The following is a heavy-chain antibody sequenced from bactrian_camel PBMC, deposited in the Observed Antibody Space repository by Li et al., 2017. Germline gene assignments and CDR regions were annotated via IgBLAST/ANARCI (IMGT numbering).Heavy chain of an antibody. CDR2: VDSDGSP. Sequence: VQLVESGGGSVQTGGSLRLSCEVSGIDYSTYCMGWFRQVPGKDHEGVAAVDSDGSPTYAATNTVYLQMNSLIPEDTAMYYCAAGPRICERDGCCRGDDYYYWGQGTQVTVS. V-gene: IGHV3S53*01. CDR3: AAGPRICERDGCCRGDDYYY. J-gene: IGHJ4*01. CDR1: GIDYSTYC. D-gene: IGHD1*01.